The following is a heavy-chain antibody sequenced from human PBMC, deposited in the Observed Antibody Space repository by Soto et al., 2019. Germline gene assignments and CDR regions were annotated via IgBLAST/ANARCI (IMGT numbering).Heavy chain of an antibody. Sequence: QVQLVQSGAEVKKPGSSVKVSCKASGGTFSSYAISWVRQAPGQGLEWMVGIIPIFGTANYAQKFQGRVTITADESTSTAYMELSSLRSEDTAVYYCARRASTYYDFWSGYYRGYYYGMDVWGQGTTVTVSS. D-gene: IGHD3-3*01. J-gene: IGHJ6*02. V-gene: IGHV1-69*01. CDR2: IIPIFGTA. CDR3: ARRASTYYDFWSGYYRGYYYGMDV. CDR1: GGTFSSYA.